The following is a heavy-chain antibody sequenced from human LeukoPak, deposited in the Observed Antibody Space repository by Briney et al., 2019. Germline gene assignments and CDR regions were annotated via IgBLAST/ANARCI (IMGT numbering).Heavy chain of an antibody. CDR2: IRSKAYGGTT. D-gene: IGHD6-13*01. Sequence: GGSLRLSCTASGFTFGDYAMNWVRQAPGKGLEWVGFIRSKAYGGTTEYAASVKGRFTISRDDSKSIAYLQMNSLKTEDTAVYYCTMGLSSSWPSLGYWGQGALVTASS. CDR1: GFTFGDYA. V-gene: IGHV3-49*04. J-gene: IGHJ4*02. CDR3: TMGLSSSWPSLGY.